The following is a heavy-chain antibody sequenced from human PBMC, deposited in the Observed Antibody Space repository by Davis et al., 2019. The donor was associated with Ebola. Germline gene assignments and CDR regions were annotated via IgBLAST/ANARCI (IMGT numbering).Heavy chain of an antibody. V-gene: IGHV1-46*01. CDR3: ARADIVARSWFDP. CDR1: GYTFTSYA. D-gene: IGHD5-12*01. Sequence: ASVKVSCKASGYTFTSYAMHWVRQAPGQGLEWMGIINPSGGSTSYAQKFQGRVTMTRDTSTSTVYMELSSLRSEDTAVYYCARADIVARSWFDPWGQGTLVTVSS. J-gene: IGHJ5*02. CDR2: INPSGGST.